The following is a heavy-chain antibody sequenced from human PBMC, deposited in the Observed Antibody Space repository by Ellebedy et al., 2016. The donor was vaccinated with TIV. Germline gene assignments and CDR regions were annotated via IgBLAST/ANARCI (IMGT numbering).Heavy chain of an antibody. V-gene: IGHV3-30*18. CDR2: ISYDGSNK. Sequence: GESLKIFCAASGFTFSNYGMHWVRQAPGKGLEWVAVISYDGSNKNYADSVKGRFTISRDNYKNTLDLQMNSLIAEDTAVYYCAKALDYGDGYGMNVWGQGTTVTVSS. CDR1: GFTFSNYG. D-gene: IGHD4-17*01. J-gene: IGHJ6*02. CDR3: AKALDYGDGYGMNV.